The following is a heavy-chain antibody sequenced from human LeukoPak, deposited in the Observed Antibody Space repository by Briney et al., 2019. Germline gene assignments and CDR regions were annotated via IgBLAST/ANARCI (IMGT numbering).Heavy chain of an antibody. Sequence: KPSETLSLTCTVSGGSISSSSYYWGWIRQPPGKGLEWIGSIYYSGSTYYNPSLKSRVTISVDTSKNQFSLKLSSVTAADTAVYYCAREGVVVPAAKSGMDVWGQGTTVTVSS. D-gene: IGHD2-2*01. CDR3: AREGVVVPAAKSGMDV. CDR2: IYYSGST. V-gene: IGHV4-39*07. J-gene: IGHJ6*02. CDR1: GGSISSSSYY.